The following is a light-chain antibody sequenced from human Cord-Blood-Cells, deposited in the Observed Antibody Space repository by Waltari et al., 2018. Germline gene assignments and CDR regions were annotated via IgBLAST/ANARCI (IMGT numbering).Light chain of an antibody. CDR3: QQRSNWPFT. CDR2: DAS. V-gene: IGKV3-11*01. Sequence: EIVFTQSPATLSLSPGEIATLSCRASQSVSSYLAWYQQKPGQAPRLLIYDASNRATGIPARFSGSGSGTDFTLTISSLEPEDFAVYYCQQRSNWPFTFGGGTKVEIK. J-gene: IGKJ4*01. CDR1: QSVSSY.